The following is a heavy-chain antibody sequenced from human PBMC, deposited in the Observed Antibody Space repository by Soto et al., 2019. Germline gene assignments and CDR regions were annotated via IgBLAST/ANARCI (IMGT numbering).Heavy chain of an antibody. J-gene: IGHJ6*02. Sequence: GASVKVSCKASGYTFTSYGISWVRQAPGQGLEWMGWISAYNGNTNYAQKLQGRVTMTTDTSTSTACMELRSLRSDDTAVYYCARGIGLLPRGTTYYYYGMDVWGQGTTVTVSS. CDR2: ISAYNGNT. CDR1: GYTFTSYG. V-gene: IGHV1-18*01. CDR3: ARGIGLLPRGTTYYYYGMDV. D-gene: IGHD2-15*01.